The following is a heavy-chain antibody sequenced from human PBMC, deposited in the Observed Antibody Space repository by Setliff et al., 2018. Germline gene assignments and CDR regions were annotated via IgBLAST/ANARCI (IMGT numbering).Heavy chain of an antibody. D-gene: IGHD2-15*01. CDR2: ISGSAQTT. Sequence: GGSLRLSCAASGFTFSSYAMSWVRQAPGKGLEWVSAISGSAQTTYYADSVKGRFTISRDNSKNTVYLEMNSLRAEDTAVYYCAKRGPYCSGGTCHYYFDYWGQGTLVTVSA. V-gene: IGHV3-23*01. CDR3: AKRGPYCSGGTCHYYFDY. CDR1: GFTFSSYA. J-gene: IGHJ4*02.